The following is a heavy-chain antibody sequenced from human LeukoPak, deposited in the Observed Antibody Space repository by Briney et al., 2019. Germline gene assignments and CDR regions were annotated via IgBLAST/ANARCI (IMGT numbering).Heavy chain of an antibody. V-gene: IGHV5-51*01. D-gene: IGHD2-21*02. CDR3: ARSDPTGFDP. CDR1: GSRLTSYW. J-gene: IGHJ5*02. CDR2: IYPGDSDT. Sequence: GASLKISYKGSGSRLTSYWIGWGRPLPGKGLEWMGIIYPGDSDTRYSPSFQGQVTISADKSISTAYRQWSSLKASDTAMYYCARSDPTGFDPWGQGALVTVSS.